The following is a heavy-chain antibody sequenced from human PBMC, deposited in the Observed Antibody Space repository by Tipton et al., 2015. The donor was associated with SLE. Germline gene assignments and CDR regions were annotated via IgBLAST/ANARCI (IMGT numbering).Heavy chain of an antibody. D-gene: IGHD1-1*01. V-gene: IGHV3-30*18. J-gene: IGHJ4*02. CDR3: AKDDAKTTVEAY. CDR1: GFTFSSYG. CDR2: IWYDGSNK. Sequence: QLVQSGGGVVQPRRSLRLSCAPSGFTFSSYGMHWDRQAPGKGLERVAVIWYDGSNKYYADSVKGRLTNSRANSKNTLSLRMNSLRPEDEAVDYCAKDDAKTTVEAYWGQGSLVTV.